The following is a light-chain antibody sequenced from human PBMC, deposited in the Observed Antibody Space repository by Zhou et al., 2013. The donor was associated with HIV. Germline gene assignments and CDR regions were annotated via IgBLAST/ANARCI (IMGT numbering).Light chain of an antibody. J-gene: IGKJ3*01. V-gene: IGKV3-11*01. Sequence: EIVMTQSPATLSVSPGERATLSCRASQSVSSNLAWYQQKPGQAPRLLIHDTSNRATGIPDRFSGSGSGTDFTLTISSLEPADFAIYYCHQRSNWPPTFGPGTRIDIK. CDR1: QSVSSN. CDR2: DTS. CDR3: HQRSNWPPT.